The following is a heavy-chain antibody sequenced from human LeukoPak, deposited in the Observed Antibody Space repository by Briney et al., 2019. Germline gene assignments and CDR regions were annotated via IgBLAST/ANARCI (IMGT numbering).Heavy chain of an antibody. CDR3: AKDWAPYCGGDCYFNY. CDR2: ISYGGSNK. CDR1: GFIFNNYG. D-gene: IGHD2-21*02. J-gene: IGHJ4*02. Sequence: PGGSLRLSCAASGFIFNNYGMHWVRQAPGKGLEWVAVISYGGSNKNYADSVKGRFTISRDSSKNTVYLQMNSLRVEDTAVYYCAKDWAPYCGGDCYFNYWGQGTLVTVSS. V-gene: IGHV3-30*18.